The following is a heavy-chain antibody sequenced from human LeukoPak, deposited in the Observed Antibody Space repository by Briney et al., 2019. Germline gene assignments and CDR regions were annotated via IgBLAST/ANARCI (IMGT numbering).Heavy chain of an antibody. CDR3: TGGTTVTTLDY. D-gene: IGHD4-17*01. J-gene: IGHJ4*02. V-gene: IGHV3-74*01. Sequence: GGSLRLSCAASGFTFSDYWMHWVRQAPGKGLVWVSRIQNDGSSTTYADSVKGRFTISRDNARNTVYLEMNSLKTEDTAVYYCTGGTTVTTLDYWGQGTLVTVSS. CDR2: IQNDGSST. CDR1: GFTFSDYW.